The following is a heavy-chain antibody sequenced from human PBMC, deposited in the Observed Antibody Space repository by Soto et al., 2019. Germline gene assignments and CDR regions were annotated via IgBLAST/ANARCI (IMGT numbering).Heavy chain of an antibody. D-gene: IGHD5-18*01. V-gene: IGHV7-4-1*01. J-gene: IGHJ6*02. CDR3: ARDRMDTAMHYYYYGMDV. CDR1: GYTFTSYA. CDR2: INTNTGNP. Sequence: GASVKVACKASGYTFTSYAMNWVGQAPGQGLEWMGWINTNTGNPTYAQGFTGRFVFSLDTSVSTAYLQICSLKAEDTAVYYCARDRMDTAMHYYYYGMDVWGQGTTVTVSS.